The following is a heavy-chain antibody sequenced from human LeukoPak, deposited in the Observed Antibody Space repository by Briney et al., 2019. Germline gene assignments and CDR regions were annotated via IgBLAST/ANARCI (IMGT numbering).Heavy chain of an antibody. CDR2: IFYTGDS. D-gene: IGHD2-21*01. CDR1: GVSSSSSY. Sequence: SETLSLTCTVSGVSSSSSYWSWIRQPPGKGLEWIGYIFYTGDSKHNPSFKSRVSISLDTSKDQISLKLYSVTAADTAVYYCARHRFASPLDSWGQGTLVTVSS. J-gene: IGHJ4*02. V-gene: IGHV4-59*08. CDR3: ARHRFASPLDS.